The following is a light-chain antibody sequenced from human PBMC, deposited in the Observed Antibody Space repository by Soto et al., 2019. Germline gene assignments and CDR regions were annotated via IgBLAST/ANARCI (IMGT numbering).Light chain of an antibody. Sequence: DIQMTQSPSTLSASVGDRVTITCRASQSISSWLAWYQQKPGKAPKLLIYKASSLESGVPSRFSGSGSGTEFTLTISSLQPDDFAAYYCQQYNSYALTFGGGTKVEIK. V-gene: IGKV1-5*03. CDR3: QQYNSYALT. CDR2: KAS. J-gene: IGKJ4*01. CDR1: QSISSW.